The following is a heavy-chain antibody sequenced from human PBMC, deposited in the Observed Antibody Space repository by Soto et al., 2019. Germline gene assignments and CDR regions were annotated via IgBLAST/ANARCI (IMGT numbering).Heavy chain of an antibody. J-gene: IGHJ3*02. V-gene: IGHV3-33*01. Sequence: QVQLVESGGGVVQPGRSLRLSCAASGFTFSSYGMHWVRQAPGKGLEWVAVIWYDGSNKYYADSVKGRFTISRDNSKNTLYLQMNSLRAEDTAVYYCARDRRGLFRFFRVGAFDIWGQGIMVTVSS. D-gene: IGHD3-10*01. CDR1: GFTFSSYG. CDR2: IWYDGSNK. CDR3: ARDRRGLFRFFRVGAFDI.